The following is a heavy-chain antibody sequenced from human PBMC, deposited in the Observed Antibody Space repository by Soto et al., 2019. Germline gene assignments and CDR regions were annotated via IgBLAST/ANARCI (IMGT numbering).Heavy chain of an antibody. CDR3: ARDVVSTLGVEQQLVPNWFDP. D-gene: IGHD6-13*01. V-gene: IGHV4-39*02. J-gene: IGHJ5*02. CDR1: GGSISSSSYY. Sequence: SETLSLTCTVSGGSISSSSYYWGWIRQPPGKGLEWIGSIYYSGSTYYNPSLKSRVTISVDTSKNQFSLKLSSVTAADTAVYYCARDVVSTLGVEQQLVPNWFDPWGQGTLVTVSS. CDR2: IYYSGST.